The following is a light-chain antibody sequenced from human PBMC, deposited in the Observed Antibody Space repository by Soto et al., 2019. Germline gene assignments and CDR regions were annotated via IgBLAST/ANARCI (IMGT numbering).Light chain of an antibody. Sequence: IQMTHSPSSLSASVGDRVTITCRASQGIRSDLGWFQQKPGKAPKLLISATSILQSGVPSRFRGSGSGKDLTLTISGLQPEDFASYHFLQDYTYHWTFGQGTKVDIX. CDR3: LQDYTYHWT. V-gene: IGKV1-6*01. CDR2: ATS. J-gene: IGKJ1*01. CDR1: QGIRSD.